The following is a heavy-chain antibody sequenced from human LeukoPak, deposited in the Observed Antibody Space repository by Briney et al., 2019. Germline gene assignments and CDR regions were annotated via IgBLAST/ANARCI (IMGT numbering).Heavy chain of an antibody. Sequence: ETLSLTCAVYGGSFSGYYWSWVRQAPGKGLEWVSAISGSGGSTYYADSVKGRFTISRDNSKNTLYLQMNSLRAEDTAVYYCAKPNYPDYWGQGTLVTVSS. CDR1: GGSFSGYY. CDR2: ISGSGGST. J-gene: IGHJ4*02. CDR3: AKPNYPDY. V-gene: IGHV3-23*01.